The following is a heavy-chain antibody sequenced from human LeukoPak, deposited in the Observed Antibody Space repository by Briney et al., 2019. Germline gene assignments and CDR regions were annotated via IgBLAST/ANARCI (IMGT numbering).Heavy chain of an antibody. V-gene: IGHV3-11*01. Sequence: GGSLRLSCAASGFTFSDYYMSWVRQAPGKGMEWVSYISSSGSTKYYGYYVKGRFTISRDNAKNSLYLQMNSLRAEDTAVYYCARIGAAAGTWYYYMDVWGKGTTVTVSS. CDR3: ARIGAAAGTWYYYMDV. D-gene: IGHD6-13*01. CDR2: ISSSGSTK. J-gene: IGHJ6*03. CDR1: GFTFSDYY.